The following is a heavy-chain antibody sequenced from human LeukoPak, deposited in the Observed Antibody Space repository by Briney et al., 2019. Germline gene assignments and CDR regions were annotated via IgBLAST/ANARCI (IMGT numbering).Heavy chain of an antibody. CDR3: ASRGCSSTSCYERGHWFDP. CDR1: GGSFSGYY. CDR2: INHSGTT. J-gene: IGHJ5*02. Sequence: SETLSLTCAVYGGSFSGYYWSWIRQPPGKGREWMGEINHSGTTNYNPSLKSRVTISVDTSKNQFSLKLSSVTAADTAVYYCASRGCSSTSCYERGHWFDPWGQGTLVTVSS. D-gene: IGHD2-2*01. V-gene: IGHV4-34*01.